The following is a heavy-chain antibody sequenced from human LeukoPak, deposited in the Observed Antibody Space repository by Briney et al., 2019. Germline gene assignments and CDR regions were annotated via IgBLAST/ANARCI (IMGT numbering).Heavy chain of an antibody. CDR2: ISSDGRYK. J-gene: IGHJ4*02. Sequence: PGRSLRLSCAASGFGFSSYGIHWVRQAPGKGLEWVAVISSDGRYKHYGDSVKGRFTISRDNSKNTLYLQMNSLRAEDTAVYYCAKDYWMGATDGFDYWGQGTLVTVSS. D-gene: IGHD1-26*01. V-gene: IGHV3-30*04. CDR1: GFGFSSYG. CDR3: AKDYWMGATDGFDY.